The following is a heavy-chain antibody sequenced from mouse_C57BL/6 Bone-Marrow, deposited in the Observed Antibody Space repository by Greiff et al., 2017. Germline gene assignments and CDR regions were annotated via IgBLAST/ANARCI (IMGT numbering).Heavy chain of an antibody. D-gene: IGHD2-3*01. V-gene: IGHV1-82*01. Sequence: QVQLQQSGPELVKPGASVKISCKASGYAFSSSWMNWVKQRPGKGLEWIGRIYPGDGDTNYNGKFKGKATLTADKSSSTAYMQLSSLTSEDSAVYFCARSGDGYYFYYFDYWGRGTTLTVSS. J-gene: IGHJ2*01. CDR1: GYAFSSSW. CDR2: IYPGDGDT. CDR3: ARSGDGYYFYYFDY.